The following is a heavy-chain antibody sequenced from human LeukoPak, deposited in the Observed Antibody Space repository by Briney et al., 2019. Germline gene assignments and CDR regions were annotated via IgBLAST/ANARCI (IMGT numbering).Heavy chain of an antibody. J-gene: IGHJ6*03. D-gene: IGHD3-3*01. Sequence: ASVKVSCKASGYTFTGYYMHWVRQAPGQGLEWMGWINPNSGGTNYAQKLQGRVTMTTDTSTSTAYMELRSLRSDDTAVYYCARGGFPRYYYYMDVWGKGTTVTVSS. CDR2: INPNSGGT. CDR3: ARGGFPRYYYYMDV. V-gene: IGHV1-2*02. CDR1: GYTFTGYY.